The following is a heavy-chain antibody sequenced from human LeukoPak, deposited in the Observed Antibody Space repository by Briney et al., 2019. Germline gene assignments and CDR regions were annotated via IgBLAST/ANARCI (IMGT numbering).Heavy chain of an antibody. J-gene: IGHJ4*02. V-gene: IGHV3-74*01. Sequence: GGSLRLSCAASGFTIISTYLSWVRQAPGKGLEWVSHISTDGSSTTYADSVRGRFIISRDNARNTLYLQMNSLRVGDTAVYYCATSPIFSNDWGQGTLVTVSS. CDR1: GFTIISTY. CDR2: ISTDGSST. CDR3: ATSPIFSND. D-gene: IGHD3-3*01.